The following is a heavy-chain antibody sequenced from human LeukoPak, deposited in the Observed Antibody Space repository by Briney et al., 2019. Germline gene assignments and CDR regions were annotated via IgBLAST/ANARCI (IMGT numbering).Heavy chain of an antibody. Sequence: SVKVSCKASGGTFSSYAISWVRQAPGQGLEWMGGIIPIFGTANYAQKFQGRVTMTRDTSISTAYMELSRLRSDDTAVYYCATTARSTVTTSLGYWGXGTLVTVSX. CDR1: GGTFSSYA. D-gene: IGHD4-17*01. V-gene: IGHV1-69*05. CDR3: ATTARSTVTTSLGY. J-gene: IGHJ4*01. CDR2: IIPIFGTA.